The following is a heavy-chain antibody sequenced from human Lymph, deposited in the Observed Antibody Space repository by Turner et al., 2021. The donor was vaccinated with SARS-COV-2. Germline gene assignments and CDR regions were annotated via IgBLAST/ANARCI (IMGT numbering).Heavy chain of an antibody. D-gene: IGHD3-10*01. CDR2: ISVSGGST. Sequence: EVQLLESGGGLVQPGGSLRLSCAASGFTFSSYAMSWVRHAPGKGLDGVSSISVSGGSTYDADSVKGRFTISRDNSKNTLYLQMNSLRAEDTAVYYCAKGVRGVIIPEAFDIWGQGTMVTISS. V-gene: IGHV3-23*01. J-gene: IGHJ3*02. CDR1: GFTFSSYA. CDR3: AKGVRGVIIPEAFDI.